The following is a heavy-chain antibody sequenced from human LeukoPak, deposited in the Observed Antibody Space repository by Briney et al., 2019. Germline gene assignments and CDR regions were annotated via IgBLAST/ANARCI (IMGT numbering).Heavy chain of an antibody. CDR3: ARDNYGGHFDY. J-gene: IGHJ4*02. CDR2: IYSGGST. V-gene: IGHV3-66*01. CDR1: GFTVSSNY. D-gene: IGHD4-23*01. Sequence: PGGSLRLSCAASGFTVSSNYMSWVRQVPGKGLEWVSVIYSGGSTYYADSVKGRFTISRDNSKNTLYLQMNSLRAEDTAVYYCARDNYGGHFDYWGQGTLVTVSS.